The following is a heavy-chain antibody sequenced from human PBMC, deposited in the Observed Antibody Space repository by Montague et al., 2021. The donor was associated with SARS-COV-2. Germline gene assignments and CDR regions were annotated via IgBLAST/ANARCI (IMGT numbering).Heavy chain of an antibody. V-gene: IGHV6-1*01. D-gene: IGHD3-3*01. CDR1: GDSVSSNSVA. J-gene: IGHJ6*02. CDR2: TYYRSKWYY. CDR3: ARGLPAGPDFGMDV. Sequence: CAISGDSVSSNSVAWNWLRQSPPRGLEWLGRTYYRSKWYYDYGVSVESRITVNADTSKNQVSLHLNSVTPEDTAVYFCARGLPAGPDFGMDVWGQGTTVTVSS.